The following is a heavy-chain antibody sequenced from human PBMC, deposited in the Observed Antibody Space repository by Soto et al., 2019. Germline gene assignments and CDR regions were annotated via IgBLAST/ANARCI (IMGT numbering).Heavy chain of an antibody. J-gene: IGHJ5*02. CDR1: GFNLRSYA. Sequence: GGSLRLSCAASGFNLRSYAMNWVRQGPGKGLEWVSGISSNGDVTYYADSVKGRFTISTDDSNNTLYLQMNSLRAEDTAVYYCAKGDYGDFYGNWFDPWGQGTLVTVSS. CDR3: AKGDYGDFYGNWFDP. D-gene: IGHD4-17*01. CDR2: ISSNGDVT. V-gene: IGHV3-23*01.